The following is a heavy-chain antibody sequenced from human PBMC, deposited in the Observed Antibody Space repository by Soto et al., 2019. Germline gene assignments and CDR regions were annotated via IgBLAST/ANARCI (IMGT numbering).Heavy chain of an antibody. V-gene: IGHV4-59*01. J-gene: IGHJ4*02. CDR2: IYYSGST. CDR3: ARGLRYFDW. Sequence: QVQLQESGPGLVKPSETLSLTCTVSGSSITSSYWSWIRQPPGKGLEWIGYIYYSGSTNYNPSLKSRVTISVDTSKHQFSLNLSSVTAADTAVYFCARGLRYFDWWGQGTLVTVSS. D-gene: IGHD3-9*01. CDR1: GSSITSSY.